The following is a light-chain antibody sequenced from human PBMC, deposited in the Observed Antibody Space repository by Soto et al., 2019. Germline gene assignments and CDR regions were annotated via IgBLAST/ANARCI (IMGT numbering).Light chain of an antibody. CDR1: QSVSRY. J-gene: IGKJ5*01. V-gene: IGKV3-15*01. CDR3: QQYNNWPIT. CDR2: GAS. Sequence: EIVLTQSPATLSLSPGERATLSCRASQSVSRYLAWYQQKPGQAARLLIYGASTRATGIPARLSGSGSGTEFTLTISSLQSEDFEIYYCQQYNNWPITFGQGTRLEVK.